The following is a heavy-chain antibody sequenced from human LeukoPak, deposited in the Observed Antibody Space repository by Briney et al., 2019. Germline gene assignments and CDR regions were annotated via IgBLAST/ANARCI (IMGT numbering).Heavy chain of an antibody. V-gene: IGHV3-21*01. CDR1: GFIFNRYS. Sequence: GGSLRLSCAASGFIFNRYSMNWVRQAPGKGLEWVSSISSSSSYIYYADSVKGRFTISRDNAKNSLYLQMNSLRAEDTAVYYCARDRTGIAVAGQGGFDYWGQGTLVTVSS. J-gene: IGHJ4*02. CDR3: ARDRTGIAVAGQGGFDY. CDR2: ISSSSSYI. D-gene: IGHD6-19*01.